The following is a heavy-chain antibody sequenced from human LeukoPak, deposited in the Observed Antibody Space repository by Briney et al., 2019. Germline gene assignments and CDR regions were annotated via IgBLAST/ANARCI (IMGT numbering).Heavy chain of an antibody. CDR3: ADGDTAYFDY. V-gene: IGHV1-69*04. CDR1: GGTFSSYA. CDR2: TIPILGIA. Sequence: ASVKVSCKASGGTFSSYAISWVRQAPGQGLEWMGRTIPILGIANYAQKFQGRVTITADKSTSTAYMELSSLRSEDTAVYYCADGDTAYFDYWGQGTLVTVSS. D-gene: IGHD4-17*01. J-gene: IGHJ4*02.